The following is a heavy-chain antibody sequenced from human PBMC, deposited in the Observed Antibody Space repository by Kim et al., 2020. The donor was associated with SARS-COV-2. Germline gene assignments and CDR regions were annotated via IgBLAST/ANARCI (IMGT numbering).Heavy chain of an antibody. J-gene: IGHJ3*02. CDR3: AKEENAFDI. V-gene: IGHV3-30*18. CDR2: VSYDGSNK. CDR1: KFSFSRLA. Sequence: GGSLRVSCAASKFSFSRLAMHWVRQAPGKGLEWVAGVSYDGSNKFYTDSVKGRFTISRDNSNNTLYLQMNRLRADDTAFYYCAKEENAFDIWGQGTVVTV.